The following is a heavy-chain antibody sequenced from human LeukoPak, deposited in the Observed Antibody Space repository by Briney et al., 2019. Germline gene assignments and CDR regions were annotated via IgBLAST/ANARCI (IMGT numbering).Heavy chain of an antibody. CDR1: GFTFSNYA. J-gene: IGHJ4*02. V-gene: IGHV3-23*01. Sequence: GGSLRLSCAASGFTFSNYAMSWVRQAPGKGLEWVSVISGSGDSTYYADSVKGRFTISRDNSKNTLYLQMNSLRAEDTAVYYCARGYCSGGSCYRPFDYWGQGTLVTVSS. CDR3: ARGYCSGGSCYRPFDY. D-gene: IGHD2-15*01. CDR2: ISGSGDST.